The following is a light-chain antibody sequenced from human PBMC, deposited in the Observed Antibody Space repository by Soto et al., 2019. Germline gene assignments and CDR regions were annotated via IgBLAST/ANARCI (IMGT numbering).Light chain of an antibody. CDR2: GAS. CDR1: QSISSV. CDR3: QQTYSTPQT. J-gene: IGKJ1*01. Sequence: DIQMTQSQSSLSASVGDRVTTTCRASQSISSVLNWYQQKPGKAPELLIYGASSLQSGVPPRFSGTGSGTDFTLTISSLQPEDFTTYYCQQTYSTPQTFGQGTKVDNK. V-gene: IGKV1-39*01.